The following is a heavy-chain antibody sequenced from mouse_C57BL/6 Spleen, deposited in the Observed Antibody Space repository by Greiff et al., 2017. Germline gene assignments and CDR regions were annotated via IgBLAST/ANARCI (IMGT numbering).Heavy chain of an antibody. V-gene: IGHV3-6*01. J-gene: IGHJ2*01. Sequence: EVKLVESGPGLVKPSQSLSLTCSVTGYSITSGYYWNWIRQFPGNKLEWMGYISYDGSNNYNPSLKNRISITRDTSKNQFFLKLNSVTTEDTATYYCARVLYYYAFDYWGQGTTLTVSS. CDR1: GYSITSGYY. CDR3: ARVLYYYAFDY. D-gene: IGHD1-1*01. CDR2: ISYDGSN.